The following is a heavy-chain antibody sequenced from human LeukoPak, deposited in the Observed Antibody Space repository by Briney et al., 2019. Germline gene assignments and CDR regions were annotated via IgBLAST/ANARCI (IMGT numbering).Heavy chain of an antibody. Sequence: AGGSLRLSCAASGFTFSSYAMSWVRQAPGKGLEWVSAISGSGGSTYYADSVKGRFTISRDNSKNTLYLQMNSLRAEDTAVYYCAKRQIIVVSAFDYWGQGTLVTVPS. CDR2: ISGSGGST. D-gene: IGHD2-2*01. V-gene: IGHV3-23*01. J-gene: IGHJ4*02. CDR3: AKRQIIVVSAFDY. CDR1: GFTFSSYA.